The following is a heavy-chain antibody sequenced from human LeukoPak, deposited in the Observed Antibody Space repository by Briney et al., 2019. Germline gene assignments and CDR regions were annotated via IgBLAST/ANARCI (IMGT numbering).Heavy chain of an antibody. V-gene: IGHV4-34*01. CDR3: ARGLGPLVRHKPNCFDY. D-gene: IGHD2-21*01. Sequence: SETLSLTCAVYGGSFSGYYWSWIRQPPGKGLEWIGEINHSGSTNYNPSLKSRVTISVDTSKNQFSLKLSSVTAADTAVYYCARGLGPLVRHKPNCFDYWGQGTLVTVSS. CDR1: GGSFSGYY. CDR2: INHSGST. J-gene: IGHJ4*02.